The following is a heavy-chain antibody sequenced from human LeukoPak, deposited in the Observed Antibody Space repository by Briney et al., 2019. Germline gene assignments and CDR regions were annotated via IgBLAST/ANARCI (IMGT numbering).Heavy chain of an antibody. D-gene: IGHD3-3*01. V-gene: IGHV3-23*01. CDR2: IIGSGGSP. J-gene: IGHJ4*02. Sequence: GGSLRPSCAVSGITFSSYAMSWGRQAPGKGREGVSAIIGSGGSPYYADSVKGRFTFSRANSKNTLYLQRTSLRAEDTAVYYCAKCYDFWSGYLWYWGQGTLVTVSS. CDR1: GITFSSYA. CDR3: AKCYDFWSGYLWY.